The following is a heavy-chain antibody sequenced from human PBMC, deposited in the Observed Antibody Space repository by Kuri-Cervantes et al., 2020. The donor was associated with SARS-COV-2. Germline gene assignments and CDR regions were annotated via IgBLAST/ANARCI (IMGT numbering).Heavy chain of an antibody. CDR1: GFTFSSYD. V-gene: IGHV3-13*01. J-gene: IGHJ4*02. CDR3: AKMQQLVLLDY. D-gene: IGHD6-13*01. Sequence: GGSLRLSCAASGFTFSSYDMHWVRQATGKGLEWVSAIGTAGDTYYPGSVKGRFTISRENAKNTLYLQMNSLRAEDTAVYYCAKMQQLVLLDYWGQGTLVTVSS. CDR2: IGTAGDT.